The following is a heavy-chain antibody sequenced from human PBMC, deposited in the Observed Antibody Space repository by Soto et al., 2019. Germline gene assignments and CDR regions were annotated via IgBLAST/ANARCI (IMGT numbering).Heavy chain of an antibody. Sequence: ESGGDLVQPGGSLRLSCAASGFSVNANYMTWVRQAPGKGLEWVSIIYNSGSTFYADSVKGRFTISRLTSKNTLFLQMNNLRPEDTAVYYCARGGYSSGWYHGAFDVWGQGTMVTVSS. D-gene: IGHD6-19*01. J-gene: IGHJ3*01. CDR2: IYNSGST. CDR1: GFSVNANY. V-gene: IGHV3-53*04. CDR3: ARGGYSSGWYHGAFDV.